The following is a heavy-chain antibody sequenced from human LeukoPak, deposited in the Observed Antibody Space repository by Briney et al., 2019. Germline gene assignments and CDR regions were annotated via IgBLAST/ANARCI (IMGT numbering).Heavy chain of an antibody. Sequence: GESLKISCKGSGYSFTSYWIGWVRQMPGKGLEWMGIIYPGDSDTRYSPSLQGQVTISADKSISTAYLQWSSLKASDTAMYYCARSKALDYDFWSGERYYFDYWGQGTLVTVSS. CDR3: ARSKALDYDFWSGERYYFDY. CDR2: IYPGDSDT. CDR1: GYSFTSYW. J-gene: IGHJ4*02. D-gene: IGHD3-3*01. V-gene: IGHV5-51*01.